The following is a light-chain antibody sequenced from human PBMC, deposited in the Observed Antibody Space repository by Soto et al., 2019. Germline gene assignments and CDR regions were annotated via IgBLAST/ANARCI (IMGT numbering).Light chain of an antibody. Sequence: DIHMTQSPSTVPASVGERVTITCRASQSISSWLAWYQQKPGKAPNLLIYKASTLGSGVPSRFSGSGSGTEFTLTISSLQPDDFATYYCQQSYIAPWTFGQGTKVDIK. CDR1: QSISSW. V-gene: IGKV1-5*03. J-gene: IGKJ1*01. CDR2: KAS. CDR3: QQSYIAPWT.